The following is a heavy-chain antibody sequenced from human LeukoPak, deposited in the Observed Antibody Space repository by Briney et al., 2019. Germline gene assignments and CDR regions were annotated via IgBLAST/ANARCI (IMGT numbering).Heavy chain of an antibody. Sequence: GGSLRLSCAASGFTFSSYWMHWVRQAPGKGLVWVSRINSDGSSTSYADSVKGRFTISRDNAKNTLYLQMNSLRAEDTAVYYCATLTTVTTGGNLDYWGQGTLVTVSS. CDR2: INSDGSST. V-gene: IGHV3-74*01. D-gene: IGHD4-17*01. CDR3: ATLTTVTTGGNLDY. J-gene: IGHJ4*02. CDR1: GFTFSSYW.